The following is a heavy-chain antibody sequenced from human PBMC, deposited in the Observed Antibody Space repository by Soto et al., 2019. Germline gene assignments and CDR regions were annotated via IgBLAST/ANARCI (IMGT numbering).Heavy chain of an antibody. CDR2: IYYSGST. J-gene: IGHJ3*02. Sequence: QVQLQESGPGLVKPSETLSLTCTVSGGSVSSGSYYWSWIRQPPGKGLEWIGYIYYSGSTNYNPSLKSRVTISVDTSNNQFSLKLSSVTAADTAVYYCARGDFWSGSGAFDIWGQGTMVTVSS. CDR3: ARGDFWSGSGAFDI. CDR1: GGSVSSGSYY. D-gene: IGHD3-3*01. V-gene: IGHV4-61*01.